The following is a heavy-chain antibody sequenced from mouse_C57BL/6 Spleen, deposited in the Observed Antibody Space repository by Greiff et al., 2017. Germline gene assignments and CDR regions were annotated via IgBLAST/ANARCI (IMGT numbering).Heavy chain of an antibody. D-gene: IGHD2-4*01. V-gene: IGHV1-64*01. CDR2: IQPYSGST. CDR3: AREEGYDYAWLAY. Sequence: QVQLQQPGAELVKPGASVKLSCKASGYTFTSYWMHWVKQRPGQGLEWIGMIQPYSGSTNYNEKFKSKATLTVDKSSSTAYMQLSSLTSEDSAVYDCAREEGYDYAWLAYWGQGTLVTVAA. CDR1: GYTFTSYW. J-gene: IGHJ3*01.